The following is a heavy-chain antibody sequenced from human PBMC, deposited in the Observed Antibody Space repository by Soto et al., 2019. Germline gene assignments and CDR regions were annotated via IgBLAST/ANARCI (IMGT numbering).Heavy chain of an antibody. Sequence: LSLTCAVSGGSISSGGYSWSWIRQPPGKGLEWIGYIYHSGSTYYNPSLKSRVTISVDRSKNQFSLKLSSVTAADTAVYYCARDTPVAERAFDSWGQGTMVTVSS. CDR1: GGSISSGGYS. CDR3: ARDTPVAERAFDS. CDR2: IYHSGST. J-gene: IGHJ3*02. V-gene: IGHV4-30-2*01. D-gene: IGHD2-15*01.